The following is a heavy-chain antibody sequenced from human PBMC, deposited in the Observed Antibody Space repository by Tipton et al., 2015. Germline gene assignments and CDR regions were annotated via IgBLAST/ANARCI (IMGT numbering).Heavy chain of an antibody. CDR1: GDSINRYY. Sequence: TLSLTCSVSGDSINRYYWSWIRQPPGKGLECIGYISYTDTTHYNPSLKSRVTISLDSSKNQFSLTLNSVTAADTAVYYCARARGRHGGLFDSWGQGILVTVSS. D-gene: IGHD4-23*01. V-gene: IGHV4-59*07. CDR2: ISYTDTT. CDR3: ARARGRHGGLFDS. J-gene: IGHJ4*02.